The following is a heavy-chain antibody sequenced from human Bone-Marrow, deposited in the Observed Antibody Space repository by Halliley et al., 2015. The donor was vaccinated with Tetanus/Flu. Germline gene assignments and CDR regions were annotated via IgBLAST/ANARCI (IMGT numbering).Heavy chain of an antibody. CDR3: ARESRYCSGDSCFTDTLDV. J-gene: IGHJ3*01. D-gene: IGHD2-15*01. V-gene: IGHV3-74*03. Sequence: DGKSTKYVAPVRGRFTISRDNAKNAVTLQLNSLTADDTAVYYCARESRYCSGDSCFTDTLDVWGQGTKVTVSS. CDR2: DGKST.